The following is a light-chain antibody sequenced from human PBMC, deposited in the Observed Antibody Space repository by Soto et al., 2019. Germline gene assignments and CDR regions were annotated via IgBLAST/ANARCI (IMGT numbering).Light chain of an antibody. CDR2: DIY. CDR3: CSHAGSSVV. Sequence: QSVLTQPRSVSGSPGQSVTISCTGTSSDVGRYSFISWYQQHPGKAPKLILYDIYKRPSGVPDRFSGSKSGNTASLTTSGLQAEDETDYYCCSHAGSSVVFGTGTKVTVL. V-gene: IGLV2-11*01. CDR1: SSDVGRYSF. J-gene: IGLJ1*01.